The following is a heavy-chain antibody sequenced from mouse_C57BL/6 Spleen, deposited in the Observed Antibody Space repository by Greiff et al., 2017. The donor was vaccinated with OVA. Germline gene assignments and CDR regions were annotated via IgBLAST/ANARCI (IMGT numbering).Heavy chain of an antibody. D-gene: IGHD3-2*02. CDR3: ARHSSGYGAMDY. CDR2: ISSGGSYT. V-gene: IGHV5-6*01. J-gene: IGHJ4*01. Sequence: EVKLMESGGDLVKPGGSLKLSCAASGFTFSSYGMSWVRQTPDQRLEWVATISSGGSYTYYPDSVKGRFTISRDNAKNTLYLQMSSLKSEDTAMYYCARHSSGYGAMDYWGQGTSVTVSS. CDR1: GFTFSSYG.